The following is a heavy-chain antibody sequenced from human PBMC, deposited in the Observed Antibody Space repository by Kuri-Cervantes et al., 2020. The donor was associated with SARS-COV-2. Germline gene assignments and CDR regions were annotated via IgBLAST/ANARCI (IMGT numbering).Heavy chain of an antibody. CDR1: GFTFSGSA. Sequence: GGSLRLSCAASGFTFSGSAMHWVRQASGKGLEWVGRIRSKANSYATAYAASVKGRFIISRDDSKNTAYLQMNSLKTEDTVVYYCTSQGPGDSSGYSFPGFDYWGQGTLVTVSS. J-gene: IGHJ4*02. CDR2: IRSKANSYAT. CDR3: TSQGPGDSSGYSFPGFDY. V-gene: IGHV3-73*01. D-gene: IGHD3-22*01.